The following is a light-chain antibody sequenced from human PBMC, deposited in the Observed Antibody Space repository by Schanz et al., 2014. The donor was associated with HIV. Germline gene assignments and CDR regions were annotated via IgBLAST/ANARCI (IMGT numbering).Light chain of an antibody. CDR3: QQYSYSPRT. CDR2: GAS. J-gene: IGKJ2*02. V-gene: IGKV3-20*01. CDR1: RSVNSN. Sequence: EIVLTQSPGTLSLSPGERATLSCRASRSVNSNLAWYVQKPGLAPRLLIYGASSRATGIPDRFTGSGSGTDFTLTISRLEPEDFAVYYCQQYSYSPRTFAQGTKLEVK.